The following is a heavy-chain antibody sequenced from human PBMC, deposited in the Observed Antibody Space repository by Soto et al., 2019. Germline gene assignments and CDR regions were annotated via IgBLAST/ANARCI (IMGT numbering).Heavy chain of an antibody. D-gene: IGHD6-13*01. CDR3: ARGDSSPWFYFDH. CDR1: GGFLSSFA. J-gene: IGHJ4*02. CDR2: IIPIVDVA. V-gene: IGHV1-69*04. Sequence: QVQMEQSGPEVRKPGSSLKVSCKPSGGFLSSFAINWVRQAPGQGLEWMGRIIPIVDVANSAQRFKDRITFTADKSTGTAYMELSSLRPDDTAVYYCARGDSSPWFYFDHWGLGSLVTVSS.